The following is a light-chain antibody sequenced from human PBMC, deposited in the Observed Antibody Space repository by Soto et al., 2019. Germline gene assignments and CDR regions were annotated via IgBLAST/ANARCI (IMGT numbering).Light chain of an antibody. Sequence: DIQLTQSPSFLSASVGDRLTITCRASQDIRSSLAWYQQKPGKAPNLLIYTLSTLQSGVPSRFSGSRSGTEFTLTISSLQPEDFATSCCQQFNSSPVTFGGGTKVEI. CDR2: TLS. V-gene: IGKV1-9*01. J-gene: IGKJ4*01. CDR3: QQFNSSPVT. CDR1: QDIRSS.